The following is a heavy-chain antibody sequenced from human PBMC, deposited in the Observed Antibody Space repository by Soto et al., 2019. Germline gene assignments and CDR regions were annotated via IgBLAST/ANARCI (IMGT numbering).Heavy chain of an antibody. CDR3: ARIRYPPSYSTNKSVYLAY. Sequence: TATRRQSVKISGVSLCKDRIGVSWIRQPAGKALEWLAHIFSNDEKSYSTSLKSRLTISKDTSKSQVVLTMTNMDPVDTATYYCARIRYPPSYSTNKSVYLAYWRQGTLVTVSS. V-gene: IGHV2-26*03. CDR2: IFSNDEK. J-gene: IGHJ4*02. CDR1: GVSLCKDRIG. D-gene: IGHD4-4*01.